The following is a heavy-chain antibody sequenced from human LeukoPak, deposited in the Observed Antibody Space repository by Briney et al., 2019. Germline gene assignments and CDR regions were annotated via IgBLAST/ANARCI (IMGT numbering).Heavy chain of an antibody. D-gene: IGHD6-13*01. CDR1: GGSISSSSYY. J-gene: IGHJ4*02. CDR3: ARDPYSSSWGIFDY. Sequence: SETLSLTCTVSGGSISSSSYYWGWIRQPPGKGLEWIGSIYYSGSTYYNPSLKSRVTISVDTSKNQFSLKLSSVTAADTAVYYCARDPYSSSWGIFDYWGQGTLVTVSS. V-gene: IGHV4-39*07. CDR2: IYYSGST.